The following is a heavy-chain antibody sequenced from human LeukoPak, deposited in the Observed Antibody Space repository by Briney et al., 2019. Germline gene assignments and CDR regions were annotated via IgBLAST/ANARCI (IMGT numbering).Heavy chain of an antibody. CDR3: AKAIVGATLGSFDY. V-gene: IGHV3-9*01. J-gene: IGHJ4*02. D-gene: IGHD1-26*01. CDR2: ISWNSGSI. Sequence: GGSLRLSCAASGFTFDDYAMHWVRQAPGKGLEWVSGISWNSGSIGYADSVKGRFTISRDNAKNSLYLQMNSLRAEDTALYYCAKAIVGATLGSFDYWGQETLVTVSS. CDR1: GFTFDDYA.